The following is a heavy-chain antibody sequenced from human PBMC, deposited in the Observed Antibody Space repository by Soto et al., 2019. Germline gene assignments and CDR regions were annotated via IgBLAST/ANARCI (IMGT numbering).Heavy chain of an antibody. V-gene: IGHV3-23*01. CDR3: AKSFSSNWYDYFDY. CDR2: LSGSGGST. D-gene: IGHD6-13*01. J-gene: IGHJ4*02. Sequence: PGGSLRLSCVASGITFSTHAMSWVRQAPGKGLEWVSALSGSGGSTYYADSVKGRFTISRDKSKNTLYLQMNSLRAEDTALYYCAKSFSSNWYDYFDYWGQGSLVTVSS. CDR1: GITFSTHA.